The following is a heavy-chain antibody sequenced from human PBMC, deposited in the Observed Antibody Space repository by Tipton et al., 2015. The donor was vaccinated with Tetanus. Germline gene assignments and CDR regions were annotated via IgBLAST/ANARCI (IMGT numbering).Heavy chain of an antibody. J-gene: IGHJ3*02. V-gene: IGHV4-39*01. CDR1: GASISSSRRFD. D-gene: IGHD3-16*01. CDR3: ARTWGVWVTSIDAFDI. Sequence: GLVKPSETLSLTCTVSGASISSSRRFDCGWIRQPPGKGLEWIGTISYSGSTSYSPSLKSRVTMSVDTSKNQFSLKLSSVTAADTAVYYCARTWGVWVTSIDAFDIWGQGTKVAVSS. CDR2: ISYSGST.